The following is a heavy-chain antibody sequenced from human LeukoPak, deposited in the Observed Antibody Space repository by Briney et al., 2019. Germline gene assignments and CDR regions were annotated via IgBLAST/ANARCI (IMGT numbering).Heavy chain of an antibody. D-gene: IGHD4-11*01. CDR2: IYSGGST. CDR1: GFTVSSNY. CDR3: ARDRTGQQLISRKEYYYMDV. Sequence: GGSLRHTCAASGFTVSSNYMSWVRQAPGKGLESVSIIYSGGSTYYADSVKGRFTISRDNSKNTLYLQMNSLRAEDTAVYYCARDRTGQQLISRKEYYYMDVWGKGTTVTISS. V-gene: IGHV3-66*01. J-gene: IGHJ6*03.